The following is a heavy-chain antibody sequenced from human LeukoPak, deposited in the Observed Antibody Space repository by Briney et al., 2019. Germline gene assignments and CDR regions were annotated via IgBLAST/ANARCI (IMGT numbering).Heavy chain of an antibody. D-gene: IGHD1-26*01. V-gene: IGHV1-18*01. Sequence: GASVKVSCKASGYTFTSYGISWVRQAPGQGLEWMGWISAYNGNTNYAQKLQGRVTMTTDTSTSTAYMELRSLRSDDTAVYYCARDRRMYSGSYLASDYWGQGTLVTVSS. J-gene: IGHJ4*02. CDR1: GYTFTSYG. CDR3: ARDRRMYSGSYLASDY. CDR2: ISAYNGNT.